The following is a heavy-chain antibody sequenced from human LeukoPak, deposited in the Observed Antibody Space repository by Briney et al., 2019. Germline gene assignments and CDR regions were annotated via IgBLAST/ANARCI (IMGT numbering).Heavy chain of an antibody. CDR2: IRSSGDDI. CDR3: ARDKDWAFDY. J-gene: IGHJ4*02. Sequence: PGGSLRLSCAASGFIFRDYTMTWVRQAPGKGLEWVSHIRSSGDDIRYADSVKGRFTISRDDARNSLFLQMYSLRAQDTAVYYCARDKDWAFDYWGQGTLVTVSS. V-gene: IGHV3-21*05. D-gene: IGHD3/OR15-3a*01. CDR1: GFIFRDYT.